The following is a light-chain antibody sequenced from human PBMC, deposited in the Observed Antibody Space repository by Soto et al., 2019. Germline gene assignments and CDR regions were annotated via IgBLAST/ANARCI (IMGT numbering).Light chain of an antibody. V-gene: IGKV3-20*01. Sequence: EIVLAQAPGSLSFSSGERATLSCRASQSVSSSYLAWYQQKPGQAPRLLIYGASSRATGIPDRFSGSGSGTDFTLTISRLEPEDFAVYYCQQYGSSPTWTCGQGTKVDIK. CDR2: GAS. J-gene: IGKJ1*01. CDR1: QSVSSSY. CDR3: QQYGSSPTWT.